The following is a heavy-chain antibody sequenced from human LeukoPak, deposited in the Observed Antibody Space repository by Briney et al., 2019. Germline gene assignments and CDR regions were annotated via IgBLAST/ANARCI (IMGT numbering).Heavy chain of an antibody. CDR3: ARDLSGGYDY. CDR2: IWYDGSNK. D-gene: IGHD3-10*01. CDR1: GFTFSSYG. J-gene: IGHJ4*02. Sequence: GGSLRLSCAASGFTFSSYGMHWVRRAPGKGLEWVAVIWYDGSNKYYADSVKGRFTISRDNSKNTLYLQMNSLRAEDTAVYYCARDLSGGYDYWGQGTLVTVSS. V-gene: IGHV3-33*01.